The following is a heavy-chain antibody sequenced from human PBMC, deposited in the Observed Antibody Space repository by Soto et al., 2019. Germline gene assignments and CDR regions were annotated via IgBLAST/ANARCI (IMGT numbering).Heavy chain of an antibody. CDR3: ARAHAFIVVVPAAPGWFDP. CDR1: GYSISSGYY. Sequence: SETLSLTCAVSGYSISSGYYWGWIRQPPGKGLEWIGSIYHSGSTYYNPSLKSRVTISVDTSKNQFSLKLSSVTAADTAVYYCARAHAFIVVVPAAPGWFDPWGQGTMVTVYS. D-gene: IGHD2-2*01. J-gene: IGHJ5*02. V-gene: IGHV4-38-2*01. CDR2: IYHSGST.